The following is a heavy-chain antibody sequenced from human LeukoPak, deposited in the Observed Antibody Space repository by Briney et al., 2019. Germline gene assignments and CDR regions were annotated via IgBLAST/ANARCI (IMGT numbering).Heavy chain of an antibody. J-gene: IGHJ5*02. Sequence: SGXXXSSYXXXXXRXAPGXXXEWXAVIWYDGSNKYYADSVKGRFTISRDNSKNTLYLQMNSLRAEDTAVYYCARTGVEGDNWFDPWGQGTLVTVSS. CDR3: ARTGVEGDNWFDP. CDR2: IWYDGSNK. CDR1: GXXXSSYX. V-gene: IGHV3-33*01. D-gene: IGHD1-1*01.